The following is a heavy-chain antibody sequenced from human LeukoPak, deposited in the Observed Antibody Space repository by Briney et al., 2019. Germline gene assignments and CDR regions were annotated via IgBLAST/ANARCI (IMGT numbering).Heavy chain of an antibody. V-gene: IGHV5-51*01. CDR2: IYPGDSDT. D-gene: IGHD4-11*01. J-gene: IGHJ5*02. Sequence: TGESLKISCKGSGYSFTSYWIGWVRLMPGKGLEWMGIIYPGDSDTRYSPSFQGQVTISADKSISTAYLQWSSLKASDTAMYYCARQVYSNPGRAWFDPWGQGTLVTVSS. CDR3: ARQVYSNPGRAWFDP. CDR1: GYSFTSYW.